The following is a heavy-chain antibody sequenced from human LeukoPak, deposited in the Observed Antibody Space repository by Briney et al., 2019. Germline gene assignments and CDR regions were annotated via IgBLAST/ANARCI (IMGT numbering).Heavy chain of an antibody. CDR3: ARAFYGDYFDY. D-gene: IGHD4-17*01. CDR2: ISYSGST. CDR1: GGSISTNY. J-gene: IGHJ4*02. Sequence: SSETLSLTCIVSGGSISTNYWSWIRQPPGKGLEWVGYISYSGSTNYNPSLKSRVTISVDTSKSQFSLKLGSVTAADTAVYYCARAFYGDYFDYWGQGTLVTVSS. V-gene: IGHV4-59*01.